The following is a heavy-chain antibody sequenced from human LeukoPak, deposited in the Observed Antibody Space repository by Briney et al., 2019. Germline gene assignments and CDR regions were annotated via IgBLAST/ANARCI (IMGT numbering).Heavy chain of an antibody. Sequence: GGSLRLSCAASGFTFSSYAMRWVRQAPGKGLEWVAVISYDGSNKYYADSVKGRFTISRDNSKNTLYLQMNSLRAEDTAVYYCARDKSAQDSSGYWAAFDIWGQGTMVTVSS. CDR2: ISYDGSNK. CDR3: ARDKSAQDSSGYWAAFDI. D-gene: IGHD3-22*01. V-gene: IGHV3-30-3*01. CDR1: GFTFSSYA. J-gene: IGHJ3*02.